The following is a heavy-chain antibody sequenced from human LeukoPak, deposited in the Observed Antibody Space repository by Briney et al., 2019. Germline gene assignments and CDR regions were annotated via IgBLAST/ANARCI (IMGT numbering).Heavy chain of an antibody. D-gene: IGHD2-21*01. Sequence: GSLRLSCAASGFTFSNYAMAWVRQAPGKGREWVSGLSGSGGNTYYADSVKRRFTISRDNPKNTLYLQMNSLRAEDTAVYYCATETGDSPDYWGQGTLVTVSS. V-gene: IGHV3-23*01. J-gene: IGHJ4*02. CDR1: GFTFSNYA. CDR2: LSGSGGNT. CDR3: ATETGDSPDY.